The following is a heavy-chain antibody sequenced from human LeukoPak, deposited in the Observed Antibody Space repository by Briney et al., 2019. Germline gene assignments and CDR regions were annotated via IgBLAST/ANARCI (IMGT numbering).Heavy chain of an antibody. CDR3: ARVVVATNYYYYYYMDV. V-gene: IGHV1-69*05. J-gene: IGHJ6*03. Sequence: ASVKVSCKASGGTFSSYAISWVRQAPGQGLEWTGGIIPIFGTANYAQKFQGRVTITTDESTSTAYMELSSLRSEDTAVYYCARVVVATNYYYYYYMDVWGKGTTVTVSS. CDR1: GGTFSSYA. D-gene: IGHD5-12*01. CDR2: IIPIFGTA.